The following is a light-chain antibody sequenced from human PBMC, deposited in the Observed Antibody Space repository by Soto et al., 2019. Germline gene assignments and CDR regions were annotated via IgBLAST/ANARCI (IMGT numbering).Light chain of an antibody. CDR3: SSYTSSSTHVV. J-gene: IGLJ2*01. CDR2: DVS. CDR1: SSDVGGYNY. V-gene: IGLV2-14*01. Sequence: QSVLTQPASVSGSPGQSITISCTGTSSDVGGYNYVPWYQQHPGKAPKLMIYDVSNRPSGVSNRFSGSKSGNTASLTISGLQVEDEADYYCSSYTSSSTHVVFGGGTKVTVL.